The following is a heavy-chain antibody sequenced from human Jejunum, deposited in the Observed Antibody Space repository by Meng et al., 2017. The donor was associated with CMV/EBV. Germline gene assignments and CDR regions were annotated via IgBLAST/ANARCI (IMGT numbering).Heavy chain of an antibody. Sequence: RLSCAASGFTFSDYWIHWVRQPPGKGLVRVSSINGDGSRTSYADSVKGRFSISRDNAKNTVYVQMNSLRAEDTAVYYCANVRLGYWGQGTRVTVSS. CDR3: ANVRLGY. D-gene: IGHD1-26*01. V-gene: IGHV3-74*01. CDR1: GFTFSDYW. J-gene: IGHJ4*02. CDR2: INGDGSRT.